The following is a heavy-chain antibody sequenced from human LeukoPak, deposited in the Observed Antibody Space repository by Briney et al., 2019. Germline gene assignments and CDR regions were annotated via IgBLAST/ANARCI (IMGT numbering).Heavy chain of an antibody. CDR2: INQDGSEK. D-gene: IGHD2-21*02. CDR1: GFTFSSYW. CDR3: ARRIAYCAEYCYSGFDY. V-gene: IGHV3-7*01. J-gene: IGHJ4*02. Sequence: GGSLRLSCAASGFTFSSYWMSWVRQAPGKGLEWVANINQDGSEKYYVDSVKGRFTISRDNARNSLYLQMNSLRDEDTAVYYCARRIAYCAEYCYSGFDYWGQGTLVTVSS.